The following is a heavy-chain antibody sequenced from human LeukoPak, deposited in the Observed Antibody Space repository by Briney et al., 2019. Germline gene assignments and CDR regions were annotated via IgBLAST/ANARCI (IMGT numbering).Heavy chain of an antibody. CDR2: ISWDGGST. D-gene: IGHD6-19*01. J-gene: IGHJ4*02. V-gene: IGHV3-43D*03. CDR3: ARRRAGFTYFDY. Sequence: PGGSLRLSCAASGFTFDDYAMHWVRQAPGKGLEWVSLISWDGGSTYYADSVKGRFTISRDNSKNSLYLLMNSLRAEDTAVYYCARRRAGFTYFDYWGQGTLVTVSS. CDR1: GFTFDDYA.